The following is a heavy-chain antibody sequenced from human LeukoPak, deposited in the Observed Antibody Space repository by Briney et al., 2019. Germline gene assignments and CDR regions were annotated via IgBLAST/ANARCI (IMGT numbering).Heavy chain of an antibody. D-gene: IGHD2-2*01. Sequence: GEPLEISCKGSGSRFTSYWIGWVRQMPGKGLEWMGIIYPGDSDTRYSPSFQGQVTISADKSISTAYLQWSSLKASDTAMYYCARQLAYCSSTSCPGMDVWGKGTTVTVSS. CDR2: IYPGDSDT. CDR3: ARQLAYCSSTSCPGMDV. CDR1: GSRFTSYW. J-gene: IGHJ6*04. V-gene: IGHV5-51*01.